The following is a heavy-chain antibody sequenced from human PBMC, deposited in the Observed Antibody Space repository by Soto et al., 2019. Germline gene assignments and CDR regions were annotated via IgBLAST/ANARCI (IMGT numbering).Heavy chain of an antibody. J-gene: IGHJ6*02. CDR2: IKSNTDGGTT. V-gene: IGHV3-15*01. CDR3: TTAGSSSGGPHVMAS. Sequence: PGGSLRLSCAASGFTFNYAWMNWVRQAPGKGLEWIGRIKSNTDGGTTDYAAPVKGRFTISRDDSKNTLYLQMDSLKSEDTAVYHCTTAGSSSGGPHVMASRDQGTTVTVSS. CDR1: GFTFNYAW. D-gene: IGHD2-2*01.